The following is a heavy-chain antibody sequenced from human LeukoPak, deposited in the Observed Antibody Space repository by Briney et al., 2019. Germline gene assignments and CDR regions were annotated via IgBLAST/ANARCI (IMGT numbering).Heavy chain of an antibody. Sequence: GSLRLSCSASGFTFSNYWMSWVRQAPGKGLEWVSNISSSDTTIHYADSVKGRFTISRDNARNSLYLQMNSLRAEDTAVYYCARSRRDNYYYYYGMDVWGQGTTVTVSS. V-gene: IGHV3-48*04. CDR1: GFTFSNYW. CDR3: ARSRRDNYYYYYGMDV. D-gene: IGHD5-24*01. J-gene: IGHJ6*02. CDR2: ISSSDTTI.